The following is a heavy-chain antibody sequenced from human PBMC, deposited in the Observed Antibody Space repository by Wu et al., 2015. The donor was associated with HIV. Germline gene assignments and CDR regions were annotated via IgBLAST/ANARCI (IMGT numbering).Heavy chain of an antibody. D-gene: IGHD3-10*01. CDR3: ARDPSDTMVRGVIKPLPYDI. J-gene: IGHJ3*02. V-gene: IGHV1-69*12. CDR2: IIPIFGTA. Sequence: QVQLVQSGAEVKKPGSSVKVSCKASGGTFSSYAISWARQAPGQGLEWMGGIIPIFGTANYAQKFQGRVTITADESTSTAYMELSSLRSEDTAVYYCARDPSDTMVRGVIKPLPYDIWGQGTMVTVSS. CDR1: GGTFSSYA.